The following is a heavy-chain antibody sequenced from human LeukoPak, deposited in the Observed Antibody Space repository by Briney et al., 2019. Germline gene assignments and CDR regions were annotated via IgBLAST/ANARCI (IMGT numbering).Heavy chain of an antibody. CDR2: IYYSGST. J-gene: IGHJ4*02. V-gene: IGHV4-59*01. CDR3: ARGAVATSYFDY. Sequence: SETLSLTCTVSGGSISSYYWSWIRQPPGKGLEWIGYIYYSGSTNYNPSLKSRVTISVDTSKNQFSLKLGSVTAADTAVYYCARGAVATSYFDYWGQGTLVTVSS. D-gene: IGHD5-12*01. CDR1: GGSISSYY.